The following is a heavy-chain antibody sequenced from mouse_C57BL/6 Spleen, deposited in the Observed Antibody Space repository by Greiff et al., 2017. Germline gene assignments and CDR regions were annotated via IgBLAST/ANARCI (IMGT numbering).Heavy chain of an antibody. D-gene: IGHD4-1*01. CDR1: GYTFTSYW. Sequence: QVQLQQPGAELVKPGASVKMSCKASGYTFTSYWITWVKQRPGQGLEWIGDIYPGSGGTNYNAKFKSKATLTADTSSSTAYMQLSSLTSENSAVYYCARRTGYYLDYWGQGTTLTVSS. J-gene: IGHJ2*01. V-gene: IGHV1-55*01. CDR2: IYPGSGGT. CDR3: ARRTGYYLDY.